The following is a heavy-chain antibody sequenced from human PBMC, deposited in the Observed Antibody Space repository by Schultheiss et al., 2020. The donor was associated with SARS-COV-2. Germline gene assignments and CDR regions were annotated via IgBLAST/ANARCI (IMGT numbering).Heavy chain of an antibody. CDR2: INPNSGGT. CDR1: GYTFTGYY. V-gene: IGHV1-2*02. J-gene: IGHJ4*02. D-gene: IGHD5-24*01. Sequence: ASVKVSCKASGYTFTGYYMHWVRQAPGQGLEWMGWINPNSGGTNYAQKFQGRVTMTRDTSISTAYMELSRLRSDDTAVYYCARGQSFGMATIEPFDYWGQGTLVTVSS. CDR3: ARGQSFGMATIEPFDY.